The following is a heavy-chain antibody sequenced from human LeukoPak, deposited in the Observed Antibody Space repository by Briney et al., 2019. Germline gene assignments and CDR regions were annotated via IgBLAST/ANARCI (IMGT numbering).Heavy chain of an antibody. D-gene: IGHD6-19*01. CDR3: ARRGASSGGLDY. J-gene: IGHJ4*02. Sequence: GGSLRPSCAVSGFTFSSYAMTWVRQAPGEGLVWVSAICGSGGSTYYADSVKDRFTISRDNAKNSLYLQMNSLRAEDTAVYYCARRGASSGGLDYWGQGTLVTVSS. V-gene: IGHV3-23*01. CDR2: ICGSGGST. CDR1: GFTFSSYA.